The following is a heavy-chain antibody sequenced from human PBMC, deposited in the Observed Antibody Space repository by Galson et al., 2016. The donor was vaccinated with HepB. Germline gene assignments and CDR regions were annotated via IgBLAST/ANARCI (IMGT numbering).Heavy chain of an antibody. V-gene: IGHV3-30-3*01. CDR3: ARERTGTAYCSSISCPKYFDA. CDR1: GFTFSNFP. D-gene: IGHD2-2*01. Sequence: SLRLSCAVSGFTFSNFPMSWVRQAPGKGLEWVSVISSDGTTKYYADSVKGRFTVSRDNSKNTLFLQMNSLRPEDTTVYYCARERTGTAYCSSISCPKYFDAWGQGTLVTVSS. CDR2: ISSDGTTK. J-gene: IGHJ4*02.